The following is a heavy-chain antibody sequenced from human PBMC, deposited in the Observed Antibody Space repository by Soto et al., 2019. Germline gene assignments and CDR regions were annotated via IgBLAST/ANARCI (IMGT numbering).Heavy chain of an antibody. D-gene: IGHD3-3*01. CDR1: GGSISSGGYS. CDR3: ARGKYYDFWSGYSNWFDP. V-gene: IGHV4-30-2*01. J-gene: IGHJ5*02. Sequence: SETLSLTCAVSGGSISSGGYSWSWIRQPPGKGLEWIGYIYHSGSTYYNPSLKSRVTISVDRSKNQFSLKLSSVTAADTAVYNCARGKYYDFWSGYSNWFDPWGQGTLVTVSS. CDR2: IYHSGST.